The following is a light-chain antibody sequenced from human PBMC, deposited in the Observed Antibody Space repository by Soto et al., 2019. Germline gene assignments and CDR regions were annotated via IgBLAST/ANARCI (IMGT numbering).Light chain of an antibody. V-gene: IGKV1-27*01. CDR2: GAS. CDR1: QDIRKF. CDR3: QMCDSAHALT. J-gene: IGKJ4*01. Sequence: DIQMTQTPSSLSASVGDRVTITCRASQDIRKFLAWYQQKAGKAPQVLIYGASTLQSGVPSRFSGSGSGTDFTLTISDLQPEDAATSYCQMCDSAHALTFGGGTKVEIK.